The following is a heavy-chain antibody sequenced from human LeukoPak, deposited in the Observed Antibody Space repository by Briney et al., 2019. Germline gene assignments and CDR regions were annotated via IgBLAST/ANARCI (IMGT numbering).Heavy chain of an antibody. V-gene: IGHV3-66*04. Sequence: GGSLRLSCAASGFTVSSNYMTWVRQAPGKGLDWVSAIYSGRTTYYADSVKGRFTISRDDSKNTLYLQMNSLRAEDTAVYYCASQFKDSSGSIDYWGQETLVTVSS. CDR3: ASQFKDSSGSIDY. CDR2: IYSGRTT. D-gene: IGHD3-22*01. CDR1: GFTVSSNY. J-gene: IGHJ4*02.